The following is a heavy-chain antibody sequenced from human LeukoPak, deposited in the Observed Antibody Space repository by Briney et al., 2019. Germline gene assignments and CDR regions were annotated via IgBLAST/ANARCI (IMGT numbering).Heavy chain of an antibody. D-gene: IGHD2-15*01. CDR3: ARDLTEYCSGGSCYGHDY. V-gene: IGHV4-30-2*01. Sequence: SETLSLTCTVSGGSISSGGYYWSWIRQPPGKGLEWIGYIYHSGSTYYNPSLKSRVTISVDTSKNQFSLKLSSVTAADTAVYYCARDLTEYCSGGSCYGHDYWGQGTLVTVSS. J-gene: IGHJ4*02. CDR2: IYHSGST. CDR1: GGSISSGGYY.